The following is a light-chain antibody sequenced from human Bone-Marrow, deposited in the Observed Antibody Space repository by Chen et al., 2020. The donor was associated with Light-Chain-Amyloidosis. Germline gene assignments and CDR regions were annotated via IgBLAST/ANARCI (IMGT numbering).Light chain of an antibody. CDR1: QSIDSY. CDR2: DAS. V-gene: IGKV3-11*01. CDR3: QQRRNWPRT. J-gene: IGKJ1*01. Sequence: SVLTQSPAPLSLSPGERATLSCSASQSIDSYLAWYQQKPCQAPRLLIFDASIRATGIPARFSGSGSGTDFTLTISSLETEYLAVYYCQQRRNWPRTFGQGTKVDIK.